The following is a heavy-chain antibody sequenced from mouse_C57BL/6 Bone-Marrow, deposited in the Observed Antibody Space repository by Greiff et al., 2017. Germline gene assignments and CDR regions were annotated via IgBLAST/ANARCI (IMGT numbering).Heavy chain of an antibody. V-gene: IGHV1-64*01. CDR1: GYTFTSYW. J-gene: IGHJ2*01. CDR2: IHPNSGST. D-gene: IGHD1-1*01. Sequence: QVHVKQPGAELVKPGASVKLSCKASGYTFTSYWMHWVKQRPGQGLEWIGMIHPNSGSTNYNEKFKSKATLTVDKSSSTAYMQLSSLTSEDSAVYYCAREGRHGRGWGQGTTLTVSS. CDR3: AREGRHGRG.